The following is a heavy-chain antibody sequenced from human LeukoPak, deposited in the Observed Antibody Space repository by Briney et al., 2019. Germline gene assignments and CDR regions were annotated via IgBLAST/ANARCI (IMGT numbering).Heavy chain of an antibody. Sequence: ASVKVSCKASGYTFTSYGISWVRQAPGQGLEWMGWINPNSGGTNYAQKFQGRVTMTRDTSISTAYMELSSLRSDDTAVYYCARNSGYSSSWYWFDPWGQGTLVTVSS. J-gene: IGHJ5*02. D-gene: IGHD6-13*01. CDR3: ARNSGYSSSWYWFDP. V-gene: IGHV1-2*02. CDR1: GYTFTSYG. CDR2: INPNSGGT.